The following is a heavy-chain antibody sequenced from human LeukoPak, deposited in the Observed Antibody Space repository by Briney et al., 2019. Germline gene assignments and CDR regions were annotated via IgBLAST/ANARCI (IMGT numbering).Heavy chain of an antibody. CDR1: GYTFTDYY. CDR3: ARGSFGMSTTGFDY. Sequence: ASVKVSCKASGYTFTDYYLHWVRQAPGQGLEWMGYIYPNSGGTHFAQKFQGRVTMTRDTSISTAYMDLNRLTSDDTAVCYCARGSFGMSTTGFDYWGQGNLVTV. V-gene: IGHV1-2*02. D-gene: IGHD5-24*01. CDR2: IYPNSGGT. J-gene: IGHJ4*02.